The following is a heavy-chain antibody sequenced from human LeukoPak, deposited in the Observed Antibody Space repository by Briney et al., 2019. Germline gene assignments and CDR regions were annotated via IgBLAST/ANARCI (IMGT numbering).Heavy chain of an antibody. J-gene: IGHJ4*02. D-gene: IGHD5-24*01. V-gene: IGHV3-11*01. CDR1: GFTFSDYY. CDR2: ISDSGTTI. Sequence: GGSLRLSCAASGFTFSDYYMAWIRQAPGKGLEWLSYISDSGTTIHDADSVKGRFTISRDNVKNSLYLQMNSLRAEDTAVYFCARDRLQFHAGFDYWGQGTVVTVSS. CDR3: ARDRLQFHAGFDY.